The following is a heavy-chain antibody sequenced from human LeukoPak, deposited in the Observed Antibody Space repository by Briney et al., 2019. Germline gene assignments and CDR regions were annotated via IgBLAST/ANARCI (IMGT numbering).Heavy chain of an antibody. CDR1: GFTFSSYG. CDR2: ISYDGSNK. CDR3: AREQGLLWFGELSLGGAFDI. V-gene: IGHV3-30*03. D-gene: IGHD3-10*01. J-gene: IGHJ3*02. Sequence: GGSLRLSCAASGFTFSSYGMHWVRQAPGKGLEWVAVISYDGSNKYYADSVKGRFTISRDNSKNTLYLQMNSLRAEDTAVYYCAREQGLLWFGELSLGGAFDIWGQGTMVTVSS.